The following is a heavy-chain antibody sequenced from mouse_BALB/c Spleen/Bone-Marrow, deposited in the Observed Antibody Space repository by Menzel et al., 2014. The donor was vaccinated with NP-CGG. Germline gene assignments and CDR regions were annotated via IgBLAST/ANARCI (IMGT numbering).Heavy chain of an antibody. CDR1: GYTSTDYA. CDR2: ISTYYGDA. J-gene: IGHJ4*01. Sequence: VKLQESGAELVRPGVSVKISCKGSGYTSTDYAMHWVKQSHAKSLEWIGVISTYYGDASYNQKFKGKATMTVDKSSSTAYMELARLTSEDSAIYYCARDAMDYWGQGTSVTVSS. CDR3: ARDAMDY. V-gene: IGHV1S137*01.